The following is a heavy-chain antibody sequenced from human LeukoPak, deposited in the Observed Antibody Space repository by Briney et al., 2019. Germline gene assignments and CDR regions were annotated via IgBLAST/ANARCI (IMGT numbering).Heavy chain of an antibody. CDR1: GYSISSGYY. CDR3: ARDKQDIVVPGY. CDR2: MYHIGST. V-gene: IGHV4-38-2*02. D-gene: IGHD2-15*01. J-gene: IGHJ4*02. Sequence: SETLSLTCTVSGYSISSGYYWGWIRQPPGKGLEWIASMYHIGSTYYNPSLKSRVTISIDTSKNQFSLKLSSVTAADTAVYYCARDKQDIVVPGYWGQGILVTVSS.